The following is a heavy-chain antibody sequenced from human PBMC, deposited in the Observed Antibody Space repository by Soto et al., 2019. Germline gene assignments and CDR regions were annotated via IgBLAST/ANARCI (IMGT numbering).Heavy chain of an antibody. V-gene: IGHV3-23*01. J-gene: IGHJ4*02. CDR1: GFTFSSYA. D-gene: IGHD3-22*01. CDR3: AKETPVVVVTLDY. Sequence: GGSLRLSYAASGFTFSSYATSWVRQAPGKGLEWVSAISGSGGSTYYADSVKGRFTISRDNSKHTLYLQMNSLRAEDTAVYYCAKETPVVVVTLDYWGQGTLVTVSS. CDR2: ISGSGGST.